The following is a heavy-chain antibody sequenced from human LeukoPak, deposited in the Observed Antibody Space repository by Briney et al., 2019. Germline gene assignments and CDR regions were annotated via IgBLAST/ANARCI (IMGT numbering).Heavy chain of an antibody. J-gene: IGHJ5*02. D-gene: IGHD6-6*01. CDR3: AREASSFSDP. CDR2: IYTSGST. Sequence: PSETLSLTCTVSGGSISSGSYYWSWIRQPAGKGLEWIGRIYTSGSTNYNPSLKSRVTMSVDTSKNQFSLKLSSVTAADTAVYYCAREASSFSDPWGQGTLVTVSS. V-gene: IGHV4-61*02. CDR1: GGSISSGSYY.